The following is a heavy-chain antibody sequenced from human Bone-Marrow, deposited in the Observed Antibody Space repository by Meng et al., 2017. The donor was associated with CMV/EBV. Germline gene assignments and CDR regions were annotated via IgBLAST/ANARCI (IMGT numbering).Heavy chain of an antibody. CDR2: IYYSGST. CDR1: GGSISSSSYY. J-gene: IGHJ4*02. Sequence: SETLSLTCTVSGGSISSSSYYWGWIRQPPGKGLEWIGSIYYSGSTYYNPSLKSRVTISVDTSKNQFSLKLSSVTAADTAVYYCARRVGWNDDRSFDYWGERTLVTVSS. CDR3: ARRVGWNDDRSFDY. D-gene: IGHD1-1*01. V-gene: IGHV4-39*01.